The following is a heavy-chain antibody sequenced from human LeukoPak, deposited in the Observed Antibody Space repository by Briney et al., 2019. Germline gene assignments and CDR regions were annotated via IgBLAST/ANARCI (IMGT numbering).Heavy chain of an antibody. Sequence: QSGESLRLSCAASGFTFSGSAMHWVRQASGKGLEWVGRIRSKANSYATAYAASVKGRFTISRDDSKNTAYLQMNSLKTEDTAVYYCTVSPGGSYYYYYYMDVWGKGTTVTVSS. CDR1: GFTFSGSA. CDR3: TVSPGGSYYYYYYMDV. J-gene: IGHJ6*03. V-gene: IGHV3-73*01. CDR2: IRSKANSYAT. D-gene: IGHD3-16*01.